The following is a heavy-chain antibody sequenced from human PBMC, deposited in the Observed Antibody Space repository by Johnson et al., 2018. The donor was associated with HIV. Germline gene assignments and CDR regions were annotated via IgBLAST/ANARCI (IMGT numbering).Heavy chain of an antibody. CDR3: ARPIARGASDI. CDR2: ISGSGDTA. Sequence: AAGGVTFSNYAMSWVRQAPGKGLEWVSAISGSGDTAYYADSVKGRFTISRDNAKNSLYLHMNNLTAEDTAVYYCARPIARGASDIWGQGTMVTVSS. D-gene: IGHD3-10*01. CDR1: GVTFSNYA. J-gene: IGHJ3*02. V-gene: IGHV3-23*01.